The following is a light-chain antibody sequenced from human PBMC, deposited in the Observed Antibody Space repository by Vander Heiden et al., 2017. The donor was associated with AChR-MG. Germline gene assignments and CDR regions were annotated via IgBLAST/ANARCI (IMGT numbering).Light chain of an antibody. CDR2: GNS. Sequence: QSVLTQPPSVSGAPRQRVTISCTGRSSNIGAGYDVHWYQQLPGTAPNRLIYGNSKRPSGVPDRFSGSKSGTSDSLAITGLQAENEAEDDCHYYDSRLSGGVFGGGTKLTVL. CDR3: HYYDSRLSGGV. V-gene: IGLV1-40*01. J-gene: IGLJ3*02. CDR1: SSNIGAGYD.